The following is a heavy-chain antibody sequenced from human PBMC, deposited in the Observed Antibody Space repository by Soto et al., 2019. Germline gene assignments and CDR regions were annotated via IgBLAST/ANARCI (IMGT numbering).Heavy chain of an antibody. CDR3: ARGNPGPNILTGYEDY. J-gene: IGHJ4*02. D-gene: IGHD3-9*01. CDR2: ISAYNGNT. V-gene: IGHV1-18*01. Sequence: ASVKVSCKASGYTFTSYGISWVRQAPGQGLEWMGWISAYNGNTNYAQKLQGRVTMTTDTSTSTAYMELRSLRSDDTAVYYCARGNPGPNILTGYEDYWGQGTLVTVSS. CDR1: GYTFTSYG.